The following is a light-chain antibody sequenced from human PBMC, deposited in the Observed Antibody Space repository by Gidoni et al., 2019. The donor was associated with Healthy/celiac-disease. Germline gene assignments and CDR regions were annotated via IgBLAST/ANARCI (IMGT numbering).Light chain of an antibody. V-gene: IGKV3-15*01. J-gene: IGKJ2*01. CDR1: QSVSSN. CDR3: QQYNNGPGT. Sequence: EIVMTQSPAPLSVSPGERATLSCRASQSVSSNLAWYQQKPGQAPRLLIYGASTRDTGIPARFSGSGSGTEFTLTISSLQSEDFAVYYCQQYNNGPGTFGQGTKLEIK. CDR2: GAS.